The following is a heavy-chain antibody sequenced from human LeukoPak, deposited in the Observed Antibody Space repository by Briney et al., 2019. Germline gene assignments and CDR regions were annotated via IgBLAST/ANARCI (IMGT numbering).Heavy chain of an antibody. V-gene: IGHV1-18*01. CDR1: GYTFTNYG. CDR3: ARDMGIAARPRSYYYGMDV. J-gene: IGHJ6*02. Sequence: GASVKVSCKASGYTFTNYGINWVRQAPGQGLEWMGWISTYNGNTSYAQKLQGRVTMTTDTSTSTAHMELRSLRSDDTAVYYCARDMGIAARPRSYYYGMDVWGQGTTVTVSS. CDR2: ISTYNGNT. D-gene: IGHD6-6*01.